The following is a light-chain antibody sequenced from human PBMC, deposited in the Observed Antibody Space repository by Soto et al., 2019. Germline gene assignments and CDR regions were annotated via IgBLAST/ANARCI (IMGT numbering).Light chain of an antibody. CDR2: EVR. J-gene: IGLJ2*01. CDR1: MRDIGVYNL. Sequence: QSALTQPASVSGSPGQSITISCAGTMRDIGVYNLVSWYQQHPGKAPQLIIYEVRNRPSGISFRFSGSKSGNTASLTISGLQAEDEADYYCSSFTTKSTLIFGGGTKVTVL. V-gene: IGLV2-14*03. CDR3: SSFTTKSTLI.